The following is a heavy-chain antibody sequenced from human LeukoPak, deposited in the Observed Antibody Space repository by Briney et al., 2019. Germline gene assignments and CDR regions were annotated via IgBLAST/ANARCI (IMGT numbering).Heavy chain of an antibody. D-gene: IGHD3-10*01. J-gene: IGHJ4*02. CDR3: ATHSITMVRGVITLYYFDY. CDR1: GFTFSSYA. V-gene: IGHV3-23*01. Sequence: PGGSLRLSCAASGFTFSSYAMSWVRQAPGKGLEWVSAISSSGGSTYYADSVKGRFTISRDNSKNTLYLQVNSLRAEDTAVYYCATHSITMVRGVITLYYFDYWGQGTLVTVSS. CDR2: ISSSGGST.